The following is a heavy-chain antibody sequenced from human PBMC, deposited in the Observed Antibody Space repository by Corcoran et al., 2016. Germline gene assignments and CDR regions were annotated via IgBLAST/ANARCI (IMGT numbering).Heavy chain of an antibody. V-gene: IGHV4-59*01. CDR2: IHYSGNT. CDR1: GGPISNYY. D-gene: IGHD1-1*01. J-gene: IGHJ5*02. CDR3: ARVSTTLTTWFDP. Sequence: QVQLQESGPRLVEPSETLSLTCSVSGGPISNYYWSWVRQPPGKTLEWIGFIHYSGNTNYNPSLKSRVTIPVDTSKNQLSLELSSVTAADTAIYYWARVSTTLTTWFDPWGQGTLVIVSS.